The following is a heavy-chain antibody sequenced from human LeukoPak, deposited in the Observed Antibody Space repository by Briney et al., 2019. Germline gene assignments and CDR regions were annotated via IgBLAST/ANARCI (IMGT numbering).Heavy chain of an antibody. CDR2: IYYSGST. J-gene: IGHJ6*02. CDR1: GGSISSGGYY. V-gene: IGHV4-31*03. CDR3: ARDRLAAATRHGMDV. D-gene: IGHD6-13*01. Sequence: SETLSLTCTVSGGSISSGGYYWSWIRQHPGKGLEWIGYIYYSGSTYYNPSLKSRVTISVDTSKNQFSLKLSSVTAADTAVYYCARDRLAAATRHGMDVWGQGTTVTVSS.